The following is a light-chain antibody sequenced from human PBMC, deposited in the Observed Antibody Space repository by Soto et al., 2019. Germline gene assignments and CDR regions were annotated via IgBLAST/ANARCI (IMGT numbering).Light chain of an antibody. CDR2: DVS. J-gene: IGLJ1*01. CDR3: SSYTSCSTPPCV. V-gene: IGLV2-14*01. Sequence: QSALTQPASVSGSPGQSITISCTGTSSDDGGYNYVSWYQQHPGKAPKLMIYDVSNRPSGVSNRFSGSKSGNTASLTISGLQAGVEADYYCSSYTSCSTPPCVFGTGTKLTVL. CDR1: SSDDGGYNY.